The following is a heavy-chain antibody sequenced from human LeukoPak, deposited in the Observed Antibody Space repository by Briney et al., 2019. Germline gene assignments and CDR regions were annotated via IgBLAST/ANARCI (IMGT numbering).Heavy chain of an antibody. Sequence: SVKVSCKASGGTFSSYAISWVRQAPGQGLEWMGGIIPIFGTANYAQKFQGRVTITTDESTSTAYMELSSLRSEDTAVYYCARGNQPLLEHLDYWGQGTLVTVSS. V-gene: IGHV1-69*05. J-gene: IGHJ4*02. D-gene: IGHD1-14*01. CDR3: ARGNQPLLEHLDY. CDR2: IIPIFGTA. CDR1: GGTFSSYA.